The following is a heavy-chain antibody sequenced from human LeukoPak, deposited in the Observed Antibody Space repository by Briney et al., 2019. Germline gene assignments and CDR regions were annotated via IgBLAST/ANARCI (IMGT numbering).Heavy chain of an antibody. CDR3: AGGELHGF. D-gene: IGHD1-26*01. CDR2: VSSSSSTI. J-gene: IGHJ4*02. Sequence: GGSLRLSCAASGFTFSTYSMNWVRQAPGKGLEWVSYVSSSSSTIYYADSVEGRFTISRDNAKNSLYLQMNSLRAEDTAVYYCAGGELHGFWGQGTLVTVSS. V-gene: IGHV3-48*04. CDR1: GFTFSTYS.